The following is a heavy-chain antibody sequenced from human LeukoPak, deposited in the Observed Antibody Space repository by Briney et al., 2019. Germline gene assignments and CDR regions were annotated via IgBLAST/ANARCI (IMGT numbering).Heavy chain of an antibody. Sequence: GGSLRLSCAASGFTFSSYWMHWVRQAPGKGLVWVSRINSDGSSTSYADSVKGRFTISRDNAKNALYLQMNSLRAEDTAVYYCARDIAVAVADEIHWGQGTLVTVSS. V-gene: IGHV3-74*01. CDR2: INSDGSST. CDR1: GFTFSSYW. J-gene: IGHJ4*02. CDR3: ARDIAVAVADEIH. D-gene: IGHD6-19*01.